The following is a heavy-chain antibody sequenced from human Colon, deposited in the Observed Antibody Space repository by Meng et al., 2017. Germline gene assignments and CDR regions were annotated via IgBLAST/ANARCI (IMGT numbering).Heavy chain of an antibody. CDR1: GGSIISGDYY. CDR3: ARYFYDSRGVTWFDP. D-gene: IGHD3-22*01. Sequence: GRLQEPGPGRVKPSRPLSLTCTVSGGSIISGDYYWGWTRQHPGKGLEWIGYFYFSGNTYYNPSLKSRVSISVDTSKNRFSLNLSSVTAADTAVYYCARYFYDSRGVTWFDPWGQGTLVTVSS. CDR2: FYFSGNT. V-gene: IGHV4-31*03. J-gene: IGHJ5*02.